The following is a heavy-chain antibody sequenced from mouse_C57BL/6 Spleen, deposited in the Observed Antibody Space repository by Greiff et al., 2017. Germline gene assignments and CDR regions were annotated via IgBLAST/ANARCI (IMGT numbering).Heavy chain of an antibody. Sequence: VQLQQSGAELVKPGASVKMSCKASGYTFNSYWITWVKQRPGQGLEWIGDIYPGSGSTNYNEKFKSKATLTVDPSSSTAYMQLSSLTSEDSAVYYWARPDYYGSSYEIAWFAYWGQGTLVTVSA. CDR1: GYTFNSYW. J-gene: IGHJ3*01. CDR3: ARPDYYGSSYEIAWFAY. D-gene: IGHD1-1*01. CDR2: IYPGSGST. V-gene: IGHV1-55*01.